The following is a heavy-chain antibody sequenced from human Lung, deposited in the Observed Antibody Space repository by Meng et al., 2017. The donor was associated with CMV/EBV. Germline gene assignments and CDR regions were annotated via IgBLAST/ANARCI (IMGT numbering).Heavy chain of an antibody. CDR3: AKMFHYDCSRGGMDV. V-gene: IGHV3-74*01. CDR2: INSDGSDA. J-gene: IGHJ6*02. Sequence: GGSLRLXCAASGFTFSSYWMHWVRQAPGKGLVWVSRINSDGSDADYADSVKGRFTISRDNDKNTVYLQMNSLRPEDTAVFYCAKMFHYDCSRGGMDVWGQGTTVTVSS. D-gene: IGHD3-3*01. CDR1: GFTFSSYW.